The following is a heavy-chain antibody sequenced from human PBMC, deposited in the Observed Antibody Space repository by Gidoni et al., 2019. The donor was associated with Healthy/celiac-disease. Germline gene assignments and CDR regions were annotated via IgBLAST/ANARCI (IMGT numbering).Heavy chain of an antibody. CDR1: GFTFSSYG. CDR3: AKDWYYYDSSPPGGYYYGMDV. CDR2: ISYDGSNK. Sequence: QVQLVESGGGVVQPGRSLRLYCAASGFTFSSYGMHWVRQAPGKWLEWVAVISYDGSNKYYADSVKGRFTISRDNSKNTLYLQMNSLRAEDTAVYYCAKDWYYYDSSPPGGYYYGMDVWGQGTTVTVSS. V-gene: IGHV3-30*18. D-gene: IGHD3-22*01. J-gene: IGHJ6*02.